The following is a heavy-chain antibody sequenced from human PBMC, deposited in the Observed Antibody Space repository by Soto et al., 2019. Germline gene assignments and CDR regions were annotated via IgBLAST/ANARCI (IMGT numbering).Heavy chain of an antibody. CDR2: INYSGST. D-gene: IGHD3-10*01. CDR3: AKHIGSGSPYYYYYYIDV. V-gene: IGHV4-39*01. CDR1: GGSISSSSFY. Sequence: SETLSLTCTVSGGSISSSSFYWGWIRQPPGKGLEWIGSINYSGSTYHNPSLKSRVTMSVDTSKNQFSLKLTSVTAADTAAYYCAKHIGSGSPYYYYYYIDVWGKGTTVTVSS. J-gene: IGHJ6*03.